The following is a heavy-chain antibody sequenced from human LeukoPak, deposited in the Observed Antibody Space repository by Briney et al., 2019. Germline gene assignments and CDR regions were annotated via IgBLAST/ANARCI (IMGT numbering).Heavy chain of an antibody. D-gene: IGHD3-22*01. J-gene: IGHJ4*02. CDR2: INPNSGGT. CDR1: GYTFTGYY. V-gene: IGHV1-2*02. CDR3: ARGLHLRYYDRSGYFDY. Sequence: GASVKVSCKASGYTFTGYYMRWVRQATGQGLEWMGWINPNSGGTNYAQKFQGRVTMTRDTSISTAYMELSSLRSEDTAVYYCARGLHLRYYDRSGYFDYWGQGTLVTVSS.